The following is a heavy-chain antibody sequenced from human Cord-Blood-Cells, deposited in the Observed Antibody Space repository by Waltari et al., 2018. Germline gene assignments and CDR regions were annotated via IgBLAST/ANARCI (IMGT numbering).Heavy chain of an antibody. V-gene: IGHV1-69*01. CDR3: ARDSVHTAMFNYYYYYYMDV. CDR1: GGTFSSYA. CDR2: IIPIFGTA. D-gene: IGHD5-18*01. Sequence: QVQLVQSGAEVKKPGSSVKVSCKASGGTFSSYAISWVRPAPGQGLAWMGGIIPIFGTATYAQKFQGRVTITADESTSTAYMELSSLRSEDTAVYYCARDSVHTAMFNYYYYYYMDVWGKGTTVTVSS. J-gene: IGHJ6*03.